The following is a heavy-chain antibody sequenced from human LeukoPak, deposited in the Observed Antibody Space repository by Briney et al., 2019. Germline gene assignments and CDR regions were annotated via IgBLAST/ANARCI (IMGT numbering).Heavy chain of an antibody. J-gene: IGHJ2*01. CDR1: GGSISSYY. CDR3: ARGSLRVVTAILFEGSAGYFDL. D-gene: IGHD2-21*02. CDR2: IYYSGST. V-gene: IGHV4-59*01. Sequence: SETLSLTCTVSGGSISSYYWSWIRQPPGKGLEWIGYIYYSGSTNYNPSLESRVTISVDTSKNQFSLKLSSVTAADTAVYYCARGSLRVVTAILFEGSAGYFDLWGRGTLVTVSS.